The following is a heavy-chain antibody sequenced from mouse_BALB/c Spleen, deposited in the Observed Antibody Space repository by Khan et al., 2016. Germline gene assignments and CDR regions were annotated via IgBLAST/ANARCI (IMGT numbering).Heavy chain of an antibody. CDR3: ARDDQDFDAWFAS. Sequence: QVQLKESGPGLVAPSQSLSITCTVSGFSLTNSGVHWVRQPPRKGLDWLGVIWAGGSTDYNSALMSRLSNTRDTTQNQVFLKMNSLQTDDTARYYCARDDQDFDAWFASWGQGTLVTVSA. V-gene: IGHV2-9*02. CDR1: GFSLTNSG. CDR2: IWAGGST. J-gene: IGHJ3*01.